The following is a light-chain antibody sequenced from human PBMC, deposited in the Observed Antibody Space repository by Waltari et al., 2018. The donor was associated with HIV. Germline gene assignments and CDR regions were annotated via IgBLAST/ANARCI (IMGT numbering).Light chain of an antibody. CDR3: QSYDSSLSGVV. CDR1: RSNLGAGPG. J-gene: IGLJ2*01. Sequence: QSVLTQPPSVSGAPGQRVTISCTGSRSNLGAGPGVHWYQQLPGTAPKLLIYDNSNRPSGVPDRISGSKSGTSASLAITGLQAEDEADYYCQSYDSSLSGVVFGGGTKLTVL. V-gene: IGLV1-40*01. CDR2: DNS.